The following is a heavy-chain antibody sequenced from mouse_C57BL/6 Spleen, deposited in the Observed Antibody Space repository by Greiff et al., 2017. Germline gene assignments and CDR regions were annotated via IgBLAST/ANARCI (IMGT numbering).Heavy chain of an antibody. CDR1: GFTFSSYA. J-gene: IGHJ4*01. CDR3: ARGDGTMAMGC. CDR2: ISDGGSYT. Sequence: EVHLVESGGGLVKPGGSLKLSCAASGFTFSSYAMSWVRQTPEKRLEWVATISDGGSYTYYPENVKGRFTISRDNAKNNLYLQMSHLKSEDTAVYYGARGDGTMAMGCWGQGASVSVSS. V-gene: IGHV5-4*01. D-gene: IGHD1-1*02.